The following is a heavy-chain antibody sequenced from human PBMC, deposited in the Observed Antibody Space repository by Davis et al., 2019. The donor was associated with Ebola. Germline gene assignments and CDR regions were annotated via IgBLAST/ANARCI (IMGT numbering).Heavy chain of an antibody. CDR3: TAYDSTFRNY. D-gene: IGHD3-22*01. J-gene: IGHJ4*02. CDR1: GFTFDDYA. V-gene: IGHV3-43D*03. CDR2: VSWDGRST. Sequence: GESLKISCAASGFTFDDYAMHWVRQAPGKGLEWVSLVSWDGRSTAYADSVRGRFTISRDNSKKFLYLQMNGLRAEDTALYYCTAYDSTFRNYWGQGTLVTVSS.